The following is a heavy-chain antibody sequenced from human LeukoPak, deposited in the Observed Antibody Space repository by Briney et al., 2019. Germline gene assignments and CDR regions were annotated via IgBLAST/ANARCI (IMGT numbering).Heavy chain of an antibody. Sequence: GGSLRLSCAASGFTLSNDWMSWVRQAPGKGLEWVGLIRRKTDGGTTEYAAPVKGRFTISRDDSQNTLYLQMNSLKTEDTAFYYCTNLYYGSGKDWGQGTLVTVSS. V-gene: IGHV3-15*01. D-gene: IGHD3-10*01. CDR1: GFTLSNDW. CDR3: TNLYYGSGKD. CDR2: IRRKTDGGTT. J-gene: IGHJ4*02.